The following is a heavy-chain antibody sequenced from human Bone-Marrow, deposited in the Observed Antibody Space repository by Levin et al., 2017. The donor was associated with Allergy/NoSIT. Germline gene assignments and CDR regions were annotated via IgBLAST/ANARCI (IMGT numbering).Heavy chain of an antibody. Sequence: PGESLKISCKASGYSFSNFGISWVRQAPGQGLEWMGWISPYNDDTNFAQKLQGRVTMTTDTSASTAYMELRSLRSDDTAVYYCARILPRDFDFWSGYYNFFDYWGQGTLVTVSS. CDR1: GYSFSNFG. CDR3: ARILPRDFDFWSGYYNFFDY. CDR2: ISPYNDDT. J-gene: IGHJ4*02. V-gene: IGHV1-18*01. D-gene: IGHD3-3*01.